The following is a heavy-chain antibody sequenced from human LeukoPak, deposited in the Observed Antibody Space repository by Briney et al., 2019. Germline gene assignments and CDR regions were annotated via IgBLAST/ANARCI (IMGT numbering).Heavy chain of an antibody. D-gene: IGHD5-24*01. CDR2: IYHSEST. Sequence: SETLSLTCTVSGGSINSYYWTWIRQPPGKGLEWIGYIYHSESTNYNPSLKSRVTISLDTSKNQFSLKLTSVTAADTAIYYCARVGGMTTINNAAFDIWGQGTMVTVSS. V-gene: IGHV4-59*01. CDR3: ARVGGMTTINNAAFDI. CDR1: GGSINSYY. J-gene: IGHJ3*02.